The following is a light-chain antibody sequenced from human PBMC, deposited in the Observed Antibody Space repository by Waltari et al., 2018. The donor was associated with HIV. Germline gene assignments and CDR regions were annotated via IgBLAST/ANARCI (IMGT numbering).Light chain of an antibody. CDR3: QSYDSSLSGLYV. Sequence: QSVLPQPPSVSGAPGQRVTIPCTGTSSDLGARSDAPCYQQLPGTAPNLLIYGNGNRPSGVPDRFSGSKSGTSASLAITGLQAEDEADYYCQSYDSSLSGLYVFGTGTKVTVL. CDR1: SSDLGARSD. V-gene: IGLV1-40*01. CDR2: GNG. J-gene: IGLJ1*01.